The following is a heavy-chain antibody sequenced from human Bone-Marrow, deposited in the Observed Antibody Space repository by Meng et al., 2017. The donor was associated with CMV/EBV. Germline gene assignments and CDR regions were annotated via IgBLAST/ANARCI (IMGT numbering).Heavy chain of an antibody. CDR3: TTVSRVGYYYYYGMDV. V-gene: IGHV3-15*01. J-gene: IGHJ6*02. CDR2: IKSKTDGGTT. D-gene: IGHD1-26*01. CDR1: GFTFSNAW. Sequence: GESLKISCAASGFTFSNAWMSWVRQAPGKGLEWVGRIKSKTDGGTTDYAAPVKGRFTISRDDSKNTLYLQMNSLKTEDTAVYYCTTVSRVGYYYYYGMDVWGQGTTVTFAS.